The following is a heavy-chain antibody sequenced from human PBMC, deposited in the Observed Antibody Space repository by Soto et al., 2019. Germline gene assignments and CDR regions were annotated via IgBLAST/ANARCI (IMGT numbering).Heavy chain of an antibody. V-gene: IGHV4-34*01. D-gene: IGHD1-26*01. CDR3: ARRGKLRRYNGYFDY. CDR1: GGSFSGYY. Sequence: KQPETLSLTCAVYGGSFSGYYWSWIRQPPGKGLEWIGEINHSGSTNYNPSLKSRVTISVDTSKNQFSLKLSSVTAADTAVYYCARRGKLRRYNGYFDYWGQGTLVTVSS. J-gene: IGHJ4*02. CDR2: INHSGST.